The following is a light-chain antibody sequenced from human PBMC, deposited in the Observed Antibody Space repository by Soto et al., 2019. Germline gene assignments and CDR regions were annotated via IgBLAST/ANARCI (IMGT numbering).Light chain of an antibody. CDR3: QQYHRPSIT. CDR2: DAS. J-gene: IGKJ5*01. CDR1: QSLNND. V-gene: IGKV1-5*01. Sequence: DIQMTQSPSTLSASVGDRVTITCRASQSLNNDLAWYQQKPGKAPNLLIYDASTLERGVPSRFSGTGSGTEFTLAINSLQPDDFATYYCQQYHRPSITFGQGTRLEI.